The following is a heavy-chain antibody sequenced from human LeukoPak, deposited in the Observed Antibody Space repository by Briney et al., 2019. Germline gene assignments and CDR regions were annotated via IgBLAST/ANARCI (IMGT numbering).Heavy chain of an antibody. Sequence: ASVKVSCKASGYTFTSYYMHWVRQAPGQGLEWLGIINPSGGSTSYAQKFQGRVTMTRDTSTSTVYMELSSLRSEDTAVYYCARDLSSGYPFDYWGQGTLVTVSS. CDR2: INPSGGST. CDR1: GYTFTSYY. D-gene: IGHD5-12*01. V-gene: IGHV1-46*01. J-gene: IGHJ4*02. CDR3: ARDLSSGYPFDY.